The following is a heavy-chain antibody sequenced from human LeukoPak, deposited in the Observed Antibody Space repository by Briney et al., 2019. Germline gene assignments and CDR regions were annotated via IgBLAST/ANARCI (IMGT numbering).Heavy chain of an antibody. D-gene: IGHD2-21*02. Sequence: SETLSLTCTVSGGSISSYYWSWIRQPPGKGLEWIGYIYHSGSTDHNPSLKSRVTISVDTSKSQFSLKLTSVTAADTAVYYCATLATVVTAYYFDYWGQGTLVTVSS. CDR3: ATLATVVTAYYFDY. CDR1: GGSISSYY. J-gene: IGHJ4*02. V-gene: IGHV4-4*09. CDR2: IYHSGST.